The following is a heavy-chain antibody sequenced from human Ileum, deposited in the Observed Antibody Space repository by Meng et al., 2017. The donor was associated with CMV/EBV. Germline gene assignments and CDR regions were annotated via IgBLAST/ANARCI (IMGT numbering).Heavy chain of an antibody. Sequence: GESLKISCAASEFTFMNYWMTWVRQAPGKGLEWVAKINEDGSEKYYVDSVRGRFTISRDNAETSLYLQMNSPRAEDTALYYCARGWMEDYYDSSGYYYFAYWGQGKLVNGAS. CDR3: ARGWMEDYYDSSGYYYFAY. V-gene: IGHV3-7*03. CDR2: INEDGSEK. J-gene: IGHJ4*02. CDR1: EFTFMNYW. D-gene: IGHD3-22*01.